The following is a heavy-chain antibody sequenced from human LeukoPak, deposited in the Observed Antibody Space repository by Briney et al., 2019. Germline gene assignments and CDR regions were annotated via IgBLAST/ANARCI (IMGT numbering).Heavy chain of an antibody. D-gene: IGHD5-12*01. CDR1: GGSFSGYY. Sequence: SETLSLTCAAYGGSFSGYYWSWIRQPPGKGLEWIGEINHSGSTNYNPSLKSRVTISVDTSRNQFSLKLSSVTAADTAVYYCARERGYSGYEGYWGQGTLVTVSS. J-gene: IGHJ4*02. CDR2: INHSGST. V-gene: IGHV4-34*01. CDR3: ARERGYSGYEGY.